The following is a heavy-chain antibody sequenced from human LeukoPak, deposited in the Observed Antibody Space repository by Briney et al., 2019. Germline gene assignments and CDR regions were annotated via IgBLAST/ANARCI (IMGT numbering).Heavy chain of an antibody. D-gene: IGHD6-25*01. CDR2: ISGSGGST. CDR3: AKGHSSDLDY. Sequence: GGSLRLSCVASGFPFSSYWMTWVRQAPGKGLEWVSAISGSGGSTYYADSVKGRFTISRDNSKNTLYLQMNSLRAEDTAIYYCAKGHSSDLDYWGQGTLVTVSS. J-gene: IGHJ4*02. V-gene: IGHV3-23*01. CDR1: GFPFSSYW.